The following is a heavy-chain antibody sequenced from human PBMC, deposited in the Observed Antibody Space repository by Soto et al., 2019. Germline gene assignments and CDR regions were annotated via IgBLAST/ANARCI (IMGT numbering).Heavy chain of an antibody. CDR2: ISLYSDGT. D-gene: IGHD2-2*01. J-gene: IGHJ5*02. Sequence: ASVKVSCKTSGDTFSNYGITWVRQAPGQPLEWLGWISLYSDGTNYAQKFQGRVSMTTDTSTTTAYMELRSLRSDDTAVYYCARVVPGAEVWFGPWGQGTVVTVSS. V-gene: IGHV1-18*01. CDR1: GDTFSNYG. CDR3: ARVVPGAEVWFGP.